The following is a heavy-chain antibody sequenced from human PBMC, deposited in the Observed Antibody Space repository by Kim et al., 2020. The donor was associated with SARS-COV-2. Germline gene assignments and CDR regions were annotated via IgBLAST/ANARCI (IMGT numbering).Heavy chain of an antibody. V-gene: IGHV4-59*01. D-gene: IGHD1-26*01. CDR3: ARADHSGSLGFQH. J-gene: IGHJ1*01. Sequence: SETLSLTCTVSGGSISSYYWSWIRQPPGKGLEWIGYIYYSGSTNYNPSLKSRVTISVDTSKNQFSLKLSSVTAADTAVYYCARADHSGSLGFQHWGQGTLVTVSS. CDR2: IYYSGST. CDR1: GGSISSYY.